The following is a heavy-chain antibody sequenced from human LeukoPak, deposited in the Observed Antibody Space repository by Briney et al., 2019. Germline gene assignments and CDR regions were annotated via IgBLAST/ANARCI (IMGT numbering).Heavy chain of an antibody. Sequence: SETLSLTCTVSGGSISSYYWSWIRQPPGKGLEWIGYIYYSGSTNYNPSLKSRVTISVDTSENQFSLKLSSVTAADTAVYYCARVSNYDSSGYYSALYYYMDVWGKGTTVTVSS. D-gene: IGHD3-22*01. J-gene: IGHJ6*03. CDR1: GGSISSYY. CDR2: IYYSGST. V-gene: IGHV4-59*01. CDR3: ARVSNYDSSGYYSALYYYMDV.